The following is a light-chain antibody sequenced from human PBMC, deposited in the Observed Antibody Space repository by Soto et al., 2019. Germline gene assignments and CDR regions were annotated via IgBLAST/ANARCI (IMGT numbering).Light chain of an antibody. J-gene: IGKJ1*01. CDR3: MQALQTPWA. V-gene: IGKV2-28*01. CDR1: QSLLHSNGYNY. Sequence: DIVMTQSPLSLPVTPGEPASISCRSSQSLLHSNGYNYLDWYLQKPGQSPQLLIYLGSNRASGVPERVRGSGSGTDFTLKISRVEAEDFGVYYCMQALQTPWAFGQGTKVEIK. CDR2: LGS.